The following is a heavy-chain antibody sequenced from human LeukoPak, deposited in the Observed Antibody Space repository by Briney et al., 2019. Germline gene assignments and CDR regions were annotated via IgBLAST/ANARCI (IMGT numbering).Heavy chain of an antibody. V-gene: IGHV3-21*04. Sequence: GGSLRLSCAASGFTFSSYSMNWVRQAPGKGLEWVSSISSSSSYIYYADSVKGRFTISRDNSKNTLYLQMNSLRAEDTAVYYCAKDVQTVRDFDYWGQGTLVTVSS. CDR1: GFTFSSYS. D-gene: IGHD4-17*01. CDR3: AKDVQTVRDFDY. CDR2: ISSSSSYI. J-gene: IGHJ4*02.